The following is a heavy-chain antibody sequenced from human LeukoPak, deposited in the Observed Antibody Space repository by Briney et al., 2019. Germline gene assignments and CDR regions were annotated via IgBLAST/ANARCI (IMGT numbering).Heavy chain of an antibody. CDR2: MNPNSGTT. V-gene: IGHV1-8*02. J-gene: IGHJ3*02. Sequence: ASVKVSCKASRYTFSNYDISWVRQAAGQGLEWMGWMNPNSGTTGYAQKFQGRVTMTRNTSIRTAYVELSSLRSEDTAVYYCARGRGYPPAFDMWGQGTLVTVSS. CDR3: ARGRGYPPAFDM. CDR1: RYTFSNYD. D-gene: IGHD6-25*01.